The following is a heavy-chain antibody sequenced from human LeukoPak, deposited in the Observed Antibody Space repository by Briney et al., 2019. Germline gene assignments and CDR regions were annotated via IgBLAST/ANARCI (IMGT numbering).Heavy chain of an antibody. CDR3: ARDHALGYCSSTSCYVSPAQGVDY. CDR1: GYTFTSYG. Sequence: ASVKVSCKASGYTFTSYGISWVRQAPGQGLEWMGWISAYNGNTNYAQKLQGRVTMTTDTSTSTAYMELRSLRSDDTAVYYCARDHALGYCSSTSCYVSPAQGVDYWGQGTLVTVSS. CDR2: ISAYNGNT. J-gene: IGHJ4*02. D-gene: IGHD2-2*01. V-gene: IGHV1-18*01.